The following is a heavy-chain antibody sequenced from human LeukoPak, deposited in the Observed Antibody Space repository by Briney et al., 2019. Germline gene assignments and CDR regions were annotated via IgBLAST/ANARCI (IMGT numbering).Heavy chain of an antibody. CDR2: ISYDGSNK. J-gene: IGHJ4*02. CDR1: GFTFSSYA. CDR3: ARGRGPRETPYYFDS. D-gene: IGHD1-26*01. V-gene: IGHV3-30-3*01. Sequence: PGGSLRLSCAASGFTFSSYAIHWVRQAPGKGLEWVAVISYDGSNKYYADSVKGRFTISRDNSKNTLYLQMNSLRAEDTAVYYCARGRGPRETPYYFDSWGQGTLVTVSS.